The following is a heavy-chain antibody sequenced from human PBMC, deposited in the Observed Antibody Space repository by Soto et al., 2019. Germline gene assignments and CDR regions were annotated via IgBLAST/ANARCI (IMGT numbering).Heavy chain of an antibody. Sequence: GGSLRLSCAASGFTFSSYSMNWVRQAPGKGLEWVSYISSSSSTIYYADSVKGRFTISRDNAKNSLYLQMNSLRAEDTAVYYCARAPGGDSSSWWGESYYYYYMDVWGKGTTVTVSS. D-gene: IGHD6-13*01. CDR3: ARAPGGDSSSWWGESYYYYYMDV. J-gene: IGHJ6*03. CDR2: ISSSSSTI. V-gene: IGHV3-48*01. CDR1: GFTFSSYS.